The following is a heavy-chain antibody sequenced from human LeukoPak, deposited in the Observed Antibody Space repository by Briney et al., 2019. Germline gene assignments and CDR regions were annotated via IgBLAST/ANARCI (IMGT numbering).Heavy chain of an antibody. CDR1: GGSISSYY. V-gene: IGHV4-59*08. D-gene: IGHD2-15*01. CDR3: ARRYCSGGTCYGDY. Sequence: RASKTLSLTCTVSGGSISSYYWSCIRQPPGKGLEWIGYIYYSGSTNYNPSLKSRVTISVDTYKNQFSLKLSSVTAADTAVYYCARRYCSGGTCYGDYWGQGTLVTVSS. J-gene: IGHJ4*02. CDR2: IYYSGST.